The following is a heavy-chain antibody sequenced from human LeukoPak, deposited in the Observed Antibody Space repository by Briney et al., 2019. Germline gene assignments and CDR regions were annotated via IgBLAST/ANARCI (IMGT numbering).Heavy chain of an antibody. CDR1: GYTFISDS. D-gene: IGHD6-13*01. J-gene: IGHJ4*02. V-gene: IGHV1-18*01. CDR2: ISGYNGNT. Sequence: ASVKVSCKASGYTFISDSITWVRQAPGQGLERMGWISGYNGNTYNAQNLQGRLTMTTDTPTSTAYMELRSLRSDDTAVYFCAREGITVGGTPFLDYWGQGTLVTVSS. CDR3: AREGITVGGTPFLDY.